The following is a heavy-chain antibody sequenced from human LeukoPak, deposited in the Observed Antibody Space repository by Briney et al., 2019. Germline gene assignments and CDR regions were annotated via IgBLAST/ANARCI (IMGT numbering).Heavy chain of an antibody. J-gene: IGHJ4*02. CDR1: GGSFSGYY. Sequence: SETLSLTCAVYGGSFSGYYWSWIRQPPGKGLEWIGEINHSGRTNYNPSLKSRVTISVDTSNNQFSLKLSSVTAADTAVYYCASKKYYYDSSGYSPYDYWGQGTLVTVSS. CDR2: INHSGRT. D-gene: IGHD3-22*01. V-gene: IGHV4-34*01. CDR3: ASKKYYYDSSGYSPYDY.